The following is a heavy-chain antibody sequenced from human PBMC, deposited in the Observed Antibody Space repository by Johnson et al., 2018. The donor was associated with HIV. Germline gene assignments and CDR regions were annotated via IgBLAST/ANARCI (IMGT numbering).Heavy chain of an antibody. CDR2: IAYDGSTK. CDR3: ARDRVLGGILHGDAFDI. V-gene: IGHV3-30*03. J-gene: IGHJ3*02. Sequence: QVQLVESGGGEVRPGGSLRLACAASGFTFDDYGMSWVRQAPGKGLAWVAVIAYDGSTKYYTDSVKGRFTIPRDNSKNTLYLQMNSLRAEDTAVYYCARDRVLGGILHGDAFDIWGQGTTVTVSS. CDR1: GFTFDDYG. D-gene: IGHD3-10*01.